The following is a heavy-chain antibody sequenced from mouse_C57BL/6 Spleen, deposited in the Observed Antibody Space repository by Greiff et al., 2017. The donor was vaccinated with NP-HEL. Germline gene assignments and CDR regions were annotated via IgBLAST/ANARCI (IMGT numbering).Heavy chain of an antibody. Sequence: EVQGVESGGGLVKPGGSLKLSCAASGFTFSSYTMSWVRQTPEKRLEWVATISGGGGNTYYPDSVKGRFTISRDNAKNTLYLQMSSLRSEDTALYYCARRGFSSTYAMDYWGQGTSVTVSS. CDR3: ARRGFSSTYAMDY. CDR1: GFTFSSYT. CDR2: ISGGGGNT. J-gene: IGHJ4*01. D-gene: IGHD1-1*01. V-gene: IGHV5-9*01.